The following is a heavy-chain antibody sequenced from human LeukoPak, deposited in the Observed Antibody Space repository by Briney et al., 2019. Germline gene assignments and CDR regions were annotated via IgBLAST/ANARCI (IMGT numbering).Heavy chain of an antibody. V-gene: IGHV3-30*18. CDR2: ISYDGSNK. Sequence: PGGSLRLSCAASRFTFSSYGMHWVRQAPGKGLEWVAVISYDGSNKYYADSVKGRFTISRDNSKNTLYLQMNSLRAEDTAVYYCAKAKDPYADAFDIWGQGTMVTVSS. CDR3: AKAKDPYADAFDI. J-gene: IGHJ3*02. CDR1: RFTFSSYG.